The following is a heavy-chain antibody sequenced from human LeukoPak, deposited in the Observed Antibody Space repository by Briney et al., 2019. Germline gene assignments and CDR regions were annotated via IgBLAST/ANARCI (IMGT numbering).Heavy chain of an antibody. CDR1: GGSISSYY. J-gene: IGHJ5*02. V-gene: IGHV4-4*09. CDR2: IYTSGST. D-gene: IGHD3-10*01. Sequence: KASETLSLTCTVSGGSISSYYWSWIRQPPGKGLEWIGYIYTSGSTNYNPSLKSRVAISVDTSKSQFSLKLSSVTAADTAVYYCARLTYYNRRLDPWGQGTLVTVSS. CDR3: ARLTYYNRRLDP.